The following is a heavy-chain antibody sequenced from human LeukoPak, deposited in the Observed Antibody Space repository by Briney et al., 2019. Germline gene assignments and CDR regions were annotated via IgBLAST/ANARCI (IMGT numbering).Heavy chain of an antibody. CDR1: GYTFTSYG. Sequence: GASVKVSCKASGYTFTSYGISWVRQAPGQGLEWMGWISAYNGNTNYAQKLQGRVTMTTDTSTSTAYMELRSLRSDDTGVYYCARYPPFYDILTGYLVPSGMDVWGKGTTVTVSS. J-gene: IGHJ6*04. D-gene: IGHD3-9*01. CDR2: ISAYNGNT. CDR3: ARYPPFYDILTGYLVPSGMDV. V-gene: IGHV1-18*04.